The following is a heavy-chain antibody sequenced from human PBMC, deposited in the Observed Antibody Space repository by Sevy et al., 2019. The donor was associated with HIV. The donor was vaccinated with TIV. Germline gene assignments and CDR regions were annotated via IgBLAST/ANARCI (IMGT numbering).Heavy chain of an antibody. V-gene: IGHV3-23*01. Sequence: GGSLRLSCAASEITLSNYAMNWVRQAPGRGLEWVSAISGSGGSRYYEDSVKGRFTISRDNSKNTLSLQMHSLRVEDTAVYYCAKDRAVLVGDAFDLWGHGKMVTVSS. D-gene: IGHD2-15*01. CDR1: EITLSNYA. CDR3: AKDRAVLVGDAFDL. CDR2: ISGSGGSR. J-gene: IGHJ3*01.